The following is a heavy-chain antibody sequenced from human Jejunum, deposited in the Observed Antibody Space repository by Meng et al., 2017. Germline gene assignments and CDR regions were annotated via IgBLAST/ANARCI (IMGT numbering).Heavy chain of an antibody. CDR2: NDYRRTT. D-gene: IGHD3-3*02. CDR3: ARYSRIFGWLDP. V-gene: IGHV4-39*07. J-gene: IGHJ5*02. Sequence: QLRGKKWRQGVEEPEETRTLTGNTAGDSTTGYKYLWGWSRQTPGKGLEWIGRNDYRRTTTYYNPSLRSWVTITLDTSKNEISLKVTSVTAAETARYYCARYSRIFGWLDPWGQGTLVTVSS. CDR1: GDSTTGYKYL.